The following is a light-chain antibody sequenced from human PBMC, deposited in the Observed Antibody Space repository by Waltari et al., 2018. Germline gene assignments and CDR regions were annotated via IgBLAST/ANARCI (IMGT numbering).Light chain of an antibody. V-gene: IGKV4-1*01. CDR1: QTVLYSSDNKNY. Sequence: DIVMTQSPDSLAVSLGERATINCKSSQTVLYSSDNKNYLAWYQQKPRQPPKLLIYWAFTRESGVPDRFSGSGSGTDFTLTISSLQAEDVAVYYCQQYYSTPYTFGQGTKLEIK. CDR3: QQYYSTPYT. CDR2: WAF. J-gene: IGKJ2*01.